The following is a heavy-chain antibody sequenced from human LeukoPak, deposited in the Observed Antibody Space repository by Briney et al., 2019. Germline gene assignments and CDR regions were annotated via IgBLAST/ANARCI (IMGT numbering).Heavy chain of an antibody. CDR1: GFTFSSYA. D-gene: IGHD5-24*01. J-gene: IGHJ4*02. V-gene: IGHV3-23*01. CDR2: IGGSGYST. CDR3: AKRDGYNYDY. Sequence: GGSLILSCAASGFTFSSYAMTWVRQAPGKGLEWVSTIGGSGYSTYYADSVKGRFTISRDNSKNTLYLQMNSLRAEDTAVYYCAKRDGYNYDYWGQGTLVAVSS.